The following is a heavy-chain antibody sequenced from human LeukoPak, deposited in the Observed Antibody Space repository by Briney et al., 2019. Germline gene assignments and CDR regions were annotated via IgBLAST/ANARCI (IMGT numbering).Heavy chain of an antibody. Sequence: PGGSLRLSCAASGFTFSSYAMSWVRQAPGKGLEWVSAISGSGGSTYYADSVKGRFTISRDNSKNTLYPQMNSLRAEDTAVYYCAKYFTVNLDAFDIWGQGTMVTVSS. D-gene: IGHD4-17*01. CDR2: ISGSGGST. V-gene: IGHV3-23*01. J-gene: IGHJ3*02. CDR1: GFTFSSYA. CDR3: AKYFTVNLDAFDI.